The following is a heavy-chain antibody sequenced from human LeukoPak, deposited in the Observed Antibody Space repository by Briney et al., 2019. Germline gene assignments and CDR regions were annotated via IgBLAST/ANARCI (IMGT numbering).Heavy chain of an antibody. CDR1: GGSISSYY. CDR3: AREISGSYYNPLGYMDV. CDR2: IFTSGIT. J-gene: IGHJ6*03. Sequence: PSETLSLTCTVSGGSISSYYWNWIRQPAGKGLEWIGRIFTSGITNYNPSLKSRVTMSVDTSKSQFSLALSSVTAADTAVYYCAREISGSYYNPLGYMDVWGKGTTVTVSS. V-gene: IGHV4-4*07. D-gene: IGHD3-10*01.